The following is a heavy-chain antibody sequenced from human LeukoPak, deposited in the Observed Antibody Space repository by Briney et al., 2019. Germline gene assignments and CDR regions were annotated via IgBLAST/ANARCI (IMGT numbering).Heavy chain of an antibody. CDR1: GFTFSGYV. D-gene: IGHD2-2*01. Sequence: PGGSLRLSCAASGFTFSGYVMNWVRQAPGKGLEWVSTVTDIGGTYYADSVKGRFTISRDNSKNTVFLQMNSLRAEDTAVYYCAKKSLKVTPTPANYFDYWGQGALVTVSS. V-gene: IGHV3-23*01. CDR2: VTDIGGT. CDR3: AKKSLKVTPTPANYFDY. J-gene: IGHJ4*02.